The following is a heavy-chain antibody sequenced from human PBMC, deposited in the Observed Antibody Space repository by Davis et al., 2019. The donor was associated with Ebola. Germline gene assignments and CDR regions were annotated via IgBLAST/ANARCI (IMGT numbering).Heavy chain of an antibody. D-gene: IGHD3-10*01. V-gene: IGHV3-73*01. J-gene: IGHJ4*02. Sequence: GASLKISCAASGFTFSGSAMHWVRQASGKGLEWVGRIRSKANSYATAYAASVKGRFTISRDDSKNTAYLQMNSLKTEDTAVYYCTGWFKESDYWGQGTLVTVSS. CDR3: TGWFKESDY. CDR1: GFTFSGSA. CDR2: IRSKANSYAT.